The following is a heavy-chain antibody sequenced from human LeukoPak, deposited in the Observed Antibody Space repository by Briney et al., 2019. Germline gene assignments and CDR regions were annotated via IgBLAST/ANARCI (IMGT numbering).Heavy chain of an antibody. J-gene: IGHJ4*02. CDR3: ARYYFDGSGLDY. Sequence: SETLSLTCTVSGGSIRRNIYNWGWIRQPPGKGLECIANIYYTGRTRAYLNPSLARRVAISVDTSKNQVSLKLTTVTAADTAVYYCARYYFDGSGLDYWGPGALVTVSS. CDR1: GGSIRRNIYN. V-gene: IGHV4-39*01. CDR2: IYYTGRTRA. D-gene: IGHD3-22*01.